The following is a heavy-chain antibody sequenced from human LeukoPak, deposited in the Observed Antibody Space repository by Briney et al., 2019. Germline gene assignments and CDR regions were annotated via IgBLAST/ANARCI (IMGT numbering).Heavy chain of an antibody. CDR3: AKQFVDI. D-gene: IGHD5-24*01. J-gene: IGHJ5*02. CDR2: LSGSGDDT. V-gene: IGHV3-23*01. CDR1: GFTFANYA. Sequence: TGGSLRLSCTAYGFTFANYAMNWVRQAPGKGLEWVSSLSGSGDDTSYADFVKGRFTISRDNSRDTLYLQKNSLRAEDTGVYYCAKQFVDIWGQGTLVTVSS.